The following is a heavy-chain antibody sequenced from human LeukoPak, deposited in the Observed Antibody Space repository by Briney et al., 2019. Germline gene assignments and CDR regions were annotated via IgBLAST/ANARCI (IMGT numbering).Heavy chain of an antibody. D-gene: IGHD3-16*02. CDR2: ISSSSSYI. Sequence: GGSLRLSCAASGFTFSSYTMNWVRQAPGKGLEWGSSISSSSSYIYYADSVKGRFTISRDNAKNSPYLKMNSLRADDTAVYYCARSWGFTFGGVIAQFDYWGQGPLVTVSS. V-gene: IGHV3-21*01. J-gene: IGHJ4*02. CDR3: ARSWGFTFGGVIAQFDY. CDR1: GFTFSSYT.